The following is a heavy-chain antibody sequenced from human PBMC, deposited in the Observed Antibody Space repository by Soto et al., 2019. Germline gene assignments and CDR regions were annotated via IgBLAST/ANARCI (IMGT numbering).Heavy chain of an antibody. D-gene: IGHD4-17*01. CDR1: GYTFTEYD. CDR3: EVTTGY. V-gene: IGHV1-8*01. J-gene: IGHJ4*02. Sequence: QVQVVQSRAEVKKPGASVKVSCKTSGYTFTEYDINWVRQAPGQGLEYMGWVSPENRNAGYAPQFRGRVSMTADTSRNTVYLELTTLTYEDTAVYYCEVTTGYWGQGTMVTVSS. CDR2: VSPENRNA.